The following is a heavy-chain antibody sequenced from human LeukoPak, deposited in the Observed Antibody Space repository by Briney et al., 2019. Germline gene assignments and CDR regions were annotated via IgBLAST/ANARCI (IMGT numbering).Heavy chain of an antibody. V-gene: IGHV3-23*01. CDR3: ARDLYGVSHDY. J-gene: IGHJ4*02. CDR1: GFTFNNYA. CDR2: ISNSGGST. Sequence: PGGSLRLSCAASGFTFNNYAMTWVRQAPGRGLEWVSTISNSGGSTYYADSVKGRFTISRDNSKNTLYLQMNSLRAEDTAVYYCARDLYGVSHDYWGQGTLVTVSS. D-gene: IGHD4-17*01.